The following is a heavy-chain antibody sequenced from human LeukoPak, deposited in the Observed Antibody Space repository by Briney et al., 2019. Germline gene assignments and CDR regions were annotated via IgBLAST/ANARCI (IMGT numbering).Heavy chain of an antibody. V-gene: IGHV3-30-3*01. J-gene: IGHJ3*02. D-gene: IGHD2-2*01. CDR3: ARDHAIVVVPAAPSGAFDI. CDR1: GFTFSSYA. Sequence: GGSLRLSXAASGFTFSSYAMHWVSQAPGKGLEWVAVISYDGSNKYYADSVKGRFTISRDNSKNTLYLQMNSLRAEDTAVYYCARDHAIVVVPAAPSGAFDIWGQGTMVTVSS. CDR2: ISYDGSNK.